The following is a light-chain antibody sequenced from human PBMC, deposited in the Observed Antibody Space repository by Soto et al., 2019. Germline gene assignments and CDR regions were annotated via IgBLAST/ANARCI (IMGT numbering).Light chain of an antibody. Sequence: DIQMTQSPAYLSAFVGDRVTITCRASQSISTFLNWYQQKPGKAPKLLIYSASNLQSEVPSRFSGSGSGTDFTLTISSLQPEDFATYYCQQSYSPPPITFGQGTRLEIK. J-gene: IGKJ5*01. CDR3: QQSYSPPPIT. CDR2: SAS. V-gene: IGKV1-39*01. CDR1: QSISTF.